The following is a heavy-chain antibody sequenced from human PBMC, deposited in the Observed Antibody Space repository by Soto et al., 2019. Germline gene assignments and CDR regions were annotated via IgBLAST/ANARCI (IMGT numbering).Heavy chain of an antibody. CDR1: GFTFGDYA. CDR3: TRDLRNYGSGWYGFDY. Sequence: GGSLRLSCTASGFTFGDYAMSWFRQAPGKGLEWVGFIRSKAYGGTTEYAASVKGRFTISRDDSKSIAYLQMNSLKTEDTAVYYCTRDLRNYGSGWYGFDYWGQGTLVTVSS. V-gene: IGHV3-49*03. CDR2: IRSKAYGGTT. D-gene: IGHD6-19*01. J-gene: IGHJ4*02.